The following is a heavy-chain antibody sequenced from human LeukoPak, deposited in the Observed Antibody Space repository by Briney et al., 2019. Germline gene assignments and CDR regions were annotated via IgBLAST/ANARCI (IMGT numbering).Heavy chain of an antibody. CDR3: AREQGKPPYGSGRGGFDP. Sequence: GRSPRLSCAASGFTFSSYGMHWVRQAPGKGLEWVAVIWYDGSNKYYADSVKGRFTISRDNSKNTLYLQMNSLRAEDTAVYYCAREQGKPPYGSGRGGFDPWGQGTLVTVSS. CDR1: GFTFSSYG. V-gene: IGHV3-33*01. J-gene: IGHJ5*02. D-gene: IGHD3-10*01. CDR2: IWYDGSNK.